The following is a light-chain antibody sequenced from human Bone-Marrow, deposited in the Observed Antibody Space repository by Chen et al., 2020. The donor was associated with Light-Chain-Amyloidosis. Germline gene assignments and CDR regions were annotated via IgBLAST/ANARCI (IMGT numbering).Light chain of an antibody. J-gene: IGLJ2*01. CDR2: DVS. CDR3: SSCTASSTVV. CDR1: SSDVGAYVY. V-gene: IGLV2-14*03. Sequence: QSALTQPASVSGSPGQSITISCTGTSSDVGAYVYVSWYRPHPGKAPKVIIFDVSNRPSGVSNRFSGSKSGNPASLNISGLQAEDEADYYCSSCTASSTVVFGGGTRVTVL.